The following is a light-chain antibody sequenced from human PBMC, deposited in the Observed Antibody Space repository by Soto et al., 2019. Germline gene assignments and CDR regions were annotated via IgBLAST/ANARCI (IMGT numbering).Light chain of an antibody. V-gene: IGKV1-9*01. Sequence: DIQLTQSPSFLSASVGDRVTLTCRASQDITSYLAWYQQKPGKAPKLLIYAASTLQSEVPSRFSGSGSGTEFTLTISSLQPEDFATYYCQQLNSYPVTFGGGTKVEIK. CDR3: QQLNSYPVT. J-gene: IGKJ4*01. CDR1: QDITSY. CDR2: AAS.